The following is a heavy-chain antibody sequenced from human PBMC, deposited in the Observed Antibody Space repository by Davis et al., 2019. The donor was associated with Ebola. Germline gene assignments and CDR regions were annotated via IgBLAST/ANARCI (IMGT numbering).Heavy chain of an antibody. CDR1: GFTFSSYA. Sequence: GESLKISCAASGFTFSSYAMSWVRQAPGKGLEWVSVIYSGGSTYYADSVKGRFTISRDNSKNTLYLQMNSLRAEDTAVYYCAKDPSLYYDFWSGYSFDYWGQGTLVTVSS. D-gene: IGHD3-3*01. V-gene: IGHV3-23*03. J-gene: IGHJ4*02. CDR2: IYSGGST. CDR3: AKDPSLYYDFWSGYSFDY.